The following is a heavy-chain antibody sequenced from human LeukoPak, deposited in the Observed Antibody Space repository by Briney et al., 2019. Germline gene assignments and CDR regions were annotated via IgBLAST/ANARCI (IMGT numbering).Heavy chain of an antibody. D-gene: IGHD4-17*01. V-gene: IGHV4-4*07. J-gene: IGHJ4*02. CDR2: IYTSGST. CDR1: GGSISSYY. Sequence: PSETLSLTCTVSGGSISSYYWSWIRHPAGKGLEWIGRIYTSGSTNYNPSLKSRVTISVDTSKNQFSLKLSSVTAADTAVYYCARVPTVTFFDYWGQGTLVTVSS. CDR3: ARVPTVTFFDY.